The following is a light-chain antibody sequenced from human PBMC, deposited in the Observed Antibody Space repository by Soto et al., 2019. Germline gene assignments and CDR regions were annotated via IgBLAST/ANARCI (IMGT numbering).Light chain of an antibody. CDR2: AAS. Sequence: AIRMTQSPSSFSASTGDRVTITCRASQGISSYLAWYQQKPGKAPKLLIYAASTLHSGVPSRFSGSGSGTDFTLTISCLQSEDFAPYYCQQYYSYPMYSFGQGTKLVIK. J-gene: IGKJ2*01. V-gene: IGKV1-8*01. CDR3: QQYYSYPMYS. CDR1: QGISSY.